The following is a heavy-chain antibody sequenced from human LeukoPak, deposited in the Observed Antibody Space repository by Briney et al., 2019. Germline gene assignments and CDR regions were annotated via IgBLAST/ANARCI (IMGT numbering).Heavy chain of an antibody. J-gene: IGHJ4*02. Sequence: ASVKVSCKASGGTFSSYAISWVRQAPGQGLEWMGGIIPIFGTANYAQKFQGRVTITADESTSTAYMELSSLRSEDTAAYYCARSQTLRVVTWGHFDYWGQGTLVTVSS. CDR1: GGTFSSYA. D-gene: IGHD3-3*01. CDR3: ARSQTLRVVTWGHFDY. CDR2: IIPIFGTA. V-gene: IGHV1-69*01.